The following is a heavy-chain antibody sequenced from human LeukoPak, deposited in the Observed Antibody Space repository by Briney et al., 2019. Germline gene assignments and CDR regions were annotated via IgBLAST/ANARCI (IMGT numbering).Heavy chain of an antibody. CDR1: GFTVSSNY. CDR2: IYSGGST. V-gene: IGHV3-53*01. CDR3: ARGPAVAGSVDY. J-gene: IGHJ4*02. Sequence: GGSLRLSCAASGFTVSSNYMSWVRQAPGKGLEWVSVIYSGGSTYYADSVKGRFTISRDNSKNTLYLQMNRLRAEDTAVYYCARGPAVAGSVDYWGQGTLVTVSS. D-gene: IGHD6-19*01.